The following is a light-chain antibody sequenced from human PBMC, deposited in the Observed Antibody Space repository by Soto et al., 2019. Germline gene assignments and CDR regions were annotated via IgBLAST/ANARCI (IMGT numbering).Light chain of an antibody. CDR2: AVT. CDR1: SSDIGGYNY. Sequence: QSALTQPASVSGSPGQSITISCTGTSSDIGGYNYVSWYQHHPGKAPKLMIYAVTNRPSGVSDRFSGSKSGNTASLTISGLQAEDEADYYCSSYTSGNTYVVFGGGTKLTVL. J-gene: IGLJ2*01. V-gene: IGLV2-14*01. CDR3: SSYTSGNTYVV.